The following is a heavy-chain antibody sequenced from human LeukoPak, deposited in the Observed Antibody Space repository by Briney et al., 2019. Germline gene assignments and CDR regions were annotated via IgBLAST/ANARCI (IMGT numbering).Heavy chain of an antibody. CDR2: ISSSSSYI. CDR1: RFTFSSYS. Sequence: GGSLRLSCAASRFTFSSYSMNWVRQAPGKGLEWVSSISSSSSYIYYADSVKGRFTISRDNAKNSLYLQMNSLRAEDTAVYYCARVLTGIVGATGYYFDYWGQGTLVTVSS. J-gene: IGHJ4*02. CDR3: ARVLTGIVGATGYYFDY. D-gene: IGHD1-26*01. V-gene: IGHV3-21*01.